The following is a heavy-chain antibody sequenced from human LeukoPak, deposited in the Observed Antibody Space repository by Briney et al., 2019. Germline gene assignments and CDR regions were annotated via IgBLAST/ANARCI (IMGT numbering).Heavy chain of an antibody. J-gene: IGHJ4*02. CDR1: GFTFSSYS. Sequence: GGSLRLSCAAPGFTFSSYSMNWVRQAPGKGLEWVSSISSSSSYIYYADSVKGRFTISRDNAKNSLYLQMNSLRAEDTAVYYCARHWRGSYPREYYFDYWGQGTLVTVSS. CDR3: ARHWRGSYPREYYFDY. D-gene: IGHD1-26*01. CDR2: ISSSSSYI. V-gene: IGHV3-21*04.